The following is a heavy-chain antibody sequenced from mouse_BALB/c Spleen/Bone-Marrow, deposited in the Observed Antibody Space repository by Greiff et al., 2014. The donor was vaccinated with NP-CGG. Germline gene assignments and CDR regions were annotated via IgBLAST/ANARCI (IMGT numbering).Heavy chain of an antibody. V-gene: IGHV1S56*01. CDR1: GYTFTSYY. CDR2: IYPGNVNT. Sequence: LEESGPELVKPGASVRISCKASGYTFTSYYIHWVKQRPGQGLERIGWIYPGNVNTKYNEKFKGKATLTADKSSSTAYMQLSSLTSEDSAVYFCARDTMDYWGQGTSVTVSS. CDR3: ARDTMDY. J-gene: IGHJ4*01.